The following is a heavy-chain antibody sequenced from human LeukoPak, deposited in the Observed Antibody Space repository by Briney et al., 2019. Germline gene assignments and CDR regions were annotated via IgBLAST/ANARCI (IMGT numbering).Heavy chain of an antibody. Sequence: GGSLRLSCAASGFPFNSFFLNWVRLTPGRELEWVACISQDGSETFYMDSVRGRFIISRDNTKNSLYLQMDSLRAEDTAVYFCVRDLGHSRHYFEYWGQGALVTVSA. V-gene: IGHV3-7*01. CDR2: ISQDGSET. CDR3: VRDLGHSRHYFEY. CDR1: GFPFNSFF. D-gene: IGHD7-27*01. J-gene: IGHJ4*02.